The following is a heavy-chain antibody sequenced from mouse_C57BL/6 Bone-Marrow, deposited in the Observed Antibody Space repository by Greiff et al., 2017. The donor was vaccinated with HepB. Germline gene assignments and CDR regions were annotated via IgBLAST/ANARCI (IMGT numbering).Heavy chain of an antibody. V-gene: IGHV1-80*01. J-gene: IGHJ4*01. CDR1: GYAFSSYW. CDR2: IYPGDGDT. CDR3: ARSIYDGYLYAMDY. D-gene: IGHD2-3*01. Sequence: VQLQQSGAELVKPGASVKISCKASGYAFSSYWMNWVKQRPGKGLEWIGQIYPGDGDTNYNGKFKGKATLTADKSSSTAYMQLSSLTSEDSAVYFCARSIYDGYLYAMDYWGQGTSATVSS.